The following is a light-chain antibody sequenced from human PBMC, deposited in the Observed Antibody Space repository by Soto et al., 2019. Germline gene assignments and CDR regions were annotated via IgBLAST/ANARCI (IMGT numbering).Light chain of an antibody. V-gene: IGKV1-5*01. CDR2: DAS. Sequence: DIPMTQSPSTLSASVGDRVTITCRASQSISSWLAWYQQKPGKAPKLLIYDASSLESGVPSRFSGSGSETEFTLAITSLQPDDFATYYCQQYNSYSSTFGQGTKLEIK. CDR1: QSISSW. CDR3: QQYNSYSST. J-gene: IGKJ2*01.